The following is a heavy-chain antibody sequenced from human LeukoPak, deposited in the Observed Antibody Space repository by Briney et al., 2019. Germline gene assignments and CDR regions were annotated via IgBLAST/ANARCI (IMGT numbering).Heavy chain of an antibody. J-gene: IGHJ6*04. V-gene: IGHV3-48*03. D-gene: IGHD3-10*02. CDR2: ISSSGSTI. CDR1: GFTFSSHE. CDR3: AELGITMIGGV. Sequence: GGSLRLSCAASGFTFSSHEMNWVRQAPGKRLEWVSYISSSGSTIYYADSVKGRFTISRDNAKNSLYLQMNSLRAEDTAVYYCAELGITMIGGVWGKGTTVTISS.